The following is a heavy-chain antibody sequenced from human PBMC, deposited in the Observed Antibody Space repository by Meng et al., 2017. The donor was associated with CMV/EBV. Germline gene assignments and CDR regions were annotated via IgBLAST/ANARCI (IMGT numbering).Heavy chain of an antibody. D-gene: IGHD6-13*01. J-gene: IGHJ4*02. Sequence: SVKVSCKASGGTFSSYAISWVRQAPGQGLEWMGGIIPIFGTANYAQKFQGRVTITTDESTSTAYMELSSLRSEDTAVYYCARVGYSSSPQWLTSNDQYYFDYWGQGTPVTVSS. CDR3: ARVGYSSSPQWLTSNDQYYFDY. CDR1: GGTFSSYA. V-gene: IGHV1-69*05. CDR2: IIPIFGTA.